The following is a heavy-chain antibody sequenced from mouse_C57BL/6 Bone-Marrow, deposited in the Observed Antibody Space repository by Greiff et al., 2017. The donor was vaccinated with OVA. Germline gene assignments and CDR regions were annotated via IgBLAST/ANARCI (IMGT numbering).Heavy chain of an antibody. Sequence: QVQLQQSGAELARPGASVTLSCKASVYTFTSYGISWVKQSTRQSLVWIVENYPISGNTYSNEKFKGKATLTADKSSSTAYMELRSRTSEDSAGYFCARTGVEAYWGQGTLVTVSA. D-gene: IGHD4-1*01. CDR2: NYPISGNT. V-gene: IGHV1-81*01. CDR1: VYTFTSYG. CDR3: ARTGVEAY. J-gene: IGHJ3*01.